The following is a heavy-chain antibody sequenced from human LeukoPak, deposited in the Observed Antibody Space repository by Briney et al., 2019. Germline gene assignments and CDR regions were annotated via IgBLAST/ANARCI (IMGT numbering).Heavy chain of an antibody. J-gene: IGHJ4*02. CDR1: GFTFSGST. D-gene: IGHD6-19*01. CDR2: ISTSSSYI. Sequence: GGSLRLSCAASGFTFSGSTMNWVRQAPGKGLEWFSFISTSSSYIYYADSVRGRFTISRDNAKNSLYLQMNSLRAEDTAVYYCARQQWLDGAYYFDYWGQGTLVTVSS. V-gene: IGHV3-21*01. CDR3: ARQQWLDGAYYFDY.